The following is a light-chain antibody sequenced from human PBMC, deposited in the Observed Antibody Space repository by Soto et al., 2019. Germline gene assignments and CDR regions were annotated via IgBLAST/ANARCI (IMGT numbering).Light chain of an antibody. CDR1: QSVSSN. V-gene: IGKV3-15*01. CDR2: GAS. J-gene: IGKJ5*01. CDR3: QQRSNWPPEVT. Sequence: IVLTQSPATLSLSAWESATLSWMAIQSVSSNLAWYQQKPGKAPRLLIYGASTRATGIPARFRGSGSGTEFTLTISSLQSEDFALYYCQQRSNWPPEVTFGQGTRWRL.